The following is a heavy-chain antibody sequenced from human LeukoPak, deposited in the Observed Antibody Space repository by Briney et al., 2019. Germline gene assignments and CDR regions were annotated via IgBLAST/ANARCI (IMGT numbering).Heavy chain of an antibody. CDR2: ISGSGSTM. Sequence: GGSLRLSCAASGFTFSSYEMNWVRQAPGKGLEWVSYISGSGSTMYYADSVKGRFTISRDNAKNSLYLQMNSLRAEDTAVYYCARSPAGGNYYLDVWGKGTTVTISS. V-gene: IGHV3-48*03. CDR1: GFTFSSYE. J-gene: IGHJ6*03. CDR3: ARSPAGGNYYLDV. D-gene: IGHD1-14*01.